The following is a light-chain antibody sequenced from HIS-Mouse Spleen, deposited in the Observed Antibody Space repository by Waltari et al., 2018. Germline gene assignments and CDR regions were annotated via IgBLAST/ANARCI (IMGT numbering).Light chain of an antibody. Sequence: SYELTQPPSVSVSLGQMARIPCSGEALPKKYAYWYQQKPGQFPVLVIYKDSERPSGIPERFSGSSSGTIVTLTISGVQAEDEADYYCLSADSSGTYLYVFGTGTKVTVL. CDR3: LSADSSGTYLYV. CDR2: KDS. J-gene: IGLJ1*01. CDR1: ALPKKY. V-gene: IGLV3-16*01.